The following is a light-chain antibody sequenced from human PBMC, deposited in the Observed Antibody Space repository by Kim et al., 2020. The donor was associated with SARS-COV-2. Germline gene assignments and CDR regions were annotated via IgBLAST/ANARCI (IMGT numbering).Light chain of an antibody. CDR3: LQFDNLPYT. CDR2: DAS. CDR1: LDISMR. V-gene: IGKV1-33*01. J-gene: IGKJ2*01. Sequence: SASVGDRVTITCQASLDISMRLNWYQVKPMKPPKLLIYDASTLETGVPSRFTGSGSGTVFTFTISSLQPEDVATYYCLQFDNLPYTFGQGTKLEI.